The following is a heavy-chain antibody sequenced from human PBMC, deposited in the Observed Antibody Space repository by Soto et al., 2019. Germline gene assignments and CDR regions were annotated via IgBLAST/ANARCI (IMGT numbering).Heavy chain of an antibody. V-gene: IGHV3-30-3*01. J-gene: IGHJ4*02. CDR1: GFTFSSYA. D-gene: IGHD6-19*01. CDR2: ISYDGSNK. CDR3: ARSRGWYVFAY. Sequence: QVQLVESGGGVVQPGRSLRLSCAASGFTFSSYAMHWVRQAPGKGLEWVAVISYDGSNKYYADSVKGRFTISRDNSKNTLYLQMNSLRAEDTAVYYCARSRGWYVFAYWGPGTLVTVSS.